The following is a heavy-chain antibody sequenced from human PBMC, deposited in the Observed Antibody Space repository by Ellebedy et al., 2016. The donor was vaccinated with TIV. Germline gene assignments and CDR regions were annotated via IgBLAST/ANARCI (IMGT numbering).Heavy chain of an antibody. V-gene: IGHV3-7*01. CDR1: RFTFRNYW. CDR3: ARESTGDSSGWYGDY. CDR2: IKFDGSEK. Sequence: GESLKISCAASRFTFRNYWMSWIRQAPGKGLEWVANIKFDGSEKYYVDSVKGRFTISRDNAKNSVYLQMNSLRAEDTAVYYCARESTGDSSGWYGDYWGQGTLVTVSS. D-gene: IGHD6-19*01. J-gene: IGHJ4*02.